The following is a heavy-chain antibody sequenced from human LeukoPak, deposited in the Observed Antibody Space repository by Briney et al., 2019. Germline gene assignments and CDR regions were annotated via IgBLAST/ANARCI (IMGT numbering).Heavy chain of an antibody. CDR2: IIPIFGIA. V-gene: IGHV1-69*04. Sequence: ASVKVSCKASGGTFSSYAISWVRQAPGQGLEWMGRIIPIFGIANYAQKFQGRVTITADKSTSTAYMELSSLRSEDTAVYYCAVSLVVGYYGMDVWGQGTTVTVSS. D-gene: IGHD2-15*01. CDR1: GGTFSSYA. CDR3: AVSLVVGYYGMDV. J-gene: IGHJ6*02.